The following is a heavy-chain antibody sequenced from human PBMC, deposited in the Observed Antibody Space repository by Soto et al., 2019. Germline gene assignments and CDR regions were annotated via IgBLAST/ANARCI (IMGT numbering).Heavy chain of an antibody. D-gene: IGHD5-12*01. Sequence: SSETLSLTCTVSGGSISSYYWSWIRQPPGKGLEWIGYIYYSGSTNYNPSLKSRVTISVDTSKNQFSLKLSSVTAADTAVYYCASRVSATTSFDYWGQGTLVTVYS. CDR3: ASRVSATTSFDY. V-gene: IGHV4-59*01. J-gene: IGHJ4*02. CDR2: IYYSGST. CDR1: GGSISSYY.